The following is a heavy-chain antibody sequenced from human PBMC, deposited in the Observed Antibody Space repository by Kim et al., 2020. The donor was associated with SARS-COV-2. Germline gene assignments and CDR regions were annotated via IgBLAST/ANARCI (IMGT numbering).Heavy chain of an antibody. CDR1: GGSFSGYY. Sequence: SETLSLTCAVYGGSFSGYYWSWIRQPPGKGLEWIGEINHSGSTNYNPSLKSRVTISVDTSKNQFSLKLSSVTAADTAVYYCARRLRLGELSKFDYWGQGTLVTVSS. CDR3: ARRLRLGELSKFDY. CDR2: INHSGST. D-gene: IGHD3-16*02. J-gene: IGHJ4*02. V-gene: IGHV4-34*01.